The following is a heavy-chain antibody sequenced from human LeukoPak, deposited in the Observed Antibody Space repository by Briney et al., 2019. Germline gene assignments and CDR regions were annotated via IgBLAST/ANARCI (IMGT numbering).Heavy chain of an antibody. CDR3: ARASYDILTGYFDY. CDR2: IWYDGSNK. D-gene: IGHD3-9*01. J-gene: IGHJ4*02. Sequence: GGSLRLSCAVSGFTFSSYGMHWVRQAPGKGLEWVAVIWYDGSNKYYADSVRGRFTISRDNSKNTLYLLMNSLRAEDSAVYYCARASYDILTGYFDYWGQGTLVTVSS. V-gene: IGHV3-33*01. CDR1: GFTFSSYG.